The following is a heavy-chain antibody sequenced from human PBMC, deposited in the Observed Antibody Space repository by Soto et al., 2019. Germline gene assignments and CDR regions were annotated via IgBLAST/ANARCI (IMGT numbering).Heavy chain of an antibody. Sequence: PTLVNPTQTLTLTCTFSGFSLSTSGMRVSWIRQPPGKALEWLARIDWDDDKFYSTFLKTRLTISKDTSKNQVVLTMTNMDPVDTATYYCVRIKRNSGWNNWFDPWGQGTLVTVSS. D-gene: IGHD6-19*01. CDR2: IDWDDDK. CDR3: VRIKRNSGWNNWFDP. V-gene: IGHV2-70*04. CDR1: GFSLSTSGMR. J-gene: IGHJ5*02.